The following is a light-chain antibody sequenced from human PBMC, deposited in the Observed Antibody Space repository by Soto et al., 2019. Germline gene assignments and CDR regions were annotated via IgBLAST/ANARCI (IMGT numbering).Light chain of an antibody. CDR1: SSNIGAGSD. CDR3: HSYYSSLSVNCV. V-gene: IGLV1-40*01. CDR2: GNT. J-gene: IGLJ1*01. Sequence: QSVLTQPPSVSGAPGQRVTISCAGSSSNIGAGSDVHWYQQLPGTAPKLLIYGNTNRPSGVPDRFSGSKSGTSASLAITGLQAEDETYYYCHSYYSSLSVNCVFGPVTKLTVL.